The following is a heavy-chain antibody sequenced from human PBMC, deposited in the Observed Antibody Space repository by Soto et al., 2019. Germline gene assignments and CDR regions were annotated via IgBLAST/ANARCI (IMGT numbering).Heavy chain of an antibody. J-gene: IGHJ4*02. CDR1: GDHLYHYL. Sequence: GGALKIFREGSGDHLYHYLNRRGRPMPGKGLEWMGFIYPGDSESRYSPSFQGQVTISADKSISTAYLQWSSLKASDTAMYYCARPHSEYSGFGPVGYWGQGTLVTVSS. CDR2: IYPGDSES. V-gene: IGHV5-51*01. CDR3: ARPHSEYSGFGPVGY. D-gene: IGHD5-12*01.